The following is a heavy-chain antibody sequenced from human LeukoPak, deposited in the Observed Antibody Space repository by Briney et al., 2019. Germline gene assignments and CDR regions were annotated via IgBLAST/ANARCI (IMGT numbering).Heavy chain of an antibody. Sequence: SETLSLTCTVSGGSISSYYRSWMRQPAGKGLEWIGRIYTSGSTNYNPSLKSRVTMSVDTSKNQFSLKLSSMTAADTAVYYCARDRVTVTTGYYYGMDVWGQGTTVTVSS. J-gene: IGHJ6*02. CDR1: GGSISSYY. D-gene: IGHD4-17*01. CDR3: ARDRVTVTTGYYYGMDV. CDR2: IYTSGST. V-gene: IGHV4-4*07.